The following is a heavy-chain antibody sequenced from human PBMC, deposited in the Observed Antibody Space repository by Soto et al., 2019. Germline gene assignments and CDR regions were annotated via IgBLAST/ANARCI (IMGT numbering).Heavy chain of an antibody. CDR3: TTDKAY. Sequence: VQLVESGGGLVRPGGSLRLSCAASGFVFSNAWVNWVRQAPGKGLEWVGRIKSNTDGGTTDYAAPVEGRFTISRDDSKNTLYLQLNSLKIEDTGVYYCTTDKAYWGQGALVTVSA. J-gene: IGHJ4*02. CDR1: GFVFSNAW. V-gene: IGHV3-15*07. CDR2: IKSNTDGGTT.